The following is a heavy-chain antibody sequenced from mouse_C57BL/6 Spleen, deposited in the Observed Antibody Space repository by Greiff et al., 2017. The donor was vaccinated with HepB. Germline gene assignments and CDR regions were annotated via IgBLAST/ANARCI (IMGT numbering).Heavy chain of an antibody. CDR2: IQPFVSDT. CDR3: AIYGYDYDDYFDY. V-gene: IGHV1-74*01. Sequence: VQLQQPGAELVKPGASVKVSCKASGYTFTSYWMHWVKQRLGQGLEWIGRIQPFVSDTNYNQKFKGKATLTVDKSSSTAYRQLSSLTSEDSAVYYCAIYGYDYDDYFDYWGQGTTLTVSS. J-gene: IGHJ2*01. CDR1: GYTFTSYW. D-gene: IGHD2-4*01.